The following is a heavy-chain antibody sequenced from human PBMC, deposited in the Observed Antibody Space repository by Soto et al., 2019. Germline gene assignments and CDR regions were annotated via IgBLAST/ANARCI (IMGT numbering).Heavy chain of an antibody. CDR3: ARSQGGSSSLDIYYYYYYGMDV. CDR2: VIPIFGTA. J-gene: IGHJ6*02. V-gene: IGHV1-69*01. Sequence: QVQLVKSGAEVKKPGYSVKVSCKAPGGTFSSYAISWVRQAPGQGLEWMGGVIPIFGTAKYAQKFQGRVTITADESTSTGYMELRSLRSEDTAVYYCARSQGGSSSLDIYYYYYYGMDVWGQGTTVTVSS. CDR1: GGTFSSYA. D-gene: IGHD2-15*01.